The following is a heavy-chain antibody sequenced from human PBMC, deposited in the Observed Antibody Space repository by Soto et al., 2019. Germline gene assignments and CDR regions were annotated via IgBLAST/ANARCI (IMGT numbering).Heavy chain of an antibody. Sequence: SETLSLTCTVSGGSLSNNYWSWIRQPPGKGLEYIGYMSSSGSTNYNPSLKSRVTMSLDTSKNQFSLKLISVTAADTAVYYCARDLGSTSRFDPWGQGTLVTVS. CDR3: ARDLGSTSRFDP. J-gene: IGHJ5*02. V-gene: IGHV4-59*01. CDR2: MSSSGST. CDR1: GGSLSNNY. D-gene: IGHD2-2*01.